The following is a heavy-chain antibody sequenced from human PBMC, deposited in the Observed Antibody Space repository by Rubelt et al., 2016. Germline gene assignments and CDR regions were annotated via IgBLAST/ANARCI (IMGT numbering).Heavy chain of an antibody. CDR2: IYYSGST. CDR3: ARGYFDWYPRFDP. Sequence: QVQLQESGPGLVKPSETLSLTCTVSGGSISSYYWSWIRQPPGKGLEWIGYIYYSGSTNYNPSLKSRGTISVDTSKNQFSLKLSSVTAADTAVYYCARGYFDWYPRFDPWGQGTLVTVSS. D-gene: IGHD3-9*01. V-gene: IGHV4-59*08. J-gene: IGHJ5*02. CDR1: GGSISSYY.